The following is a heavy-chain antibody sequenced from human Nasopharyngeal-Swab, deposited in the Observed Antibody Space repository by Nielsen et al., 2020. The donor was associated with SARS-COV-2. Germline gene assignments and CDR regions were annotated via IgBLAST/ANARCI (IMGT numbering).Heavy chain of an antibody. CDR2: IVVGSGNT. V-gene: IGHV1-58*01. D-gene: IGHD3-3*01. J-gene: IGHJ6*02. Sequence: WVRQAPGQRLEWIGWIVVGSGNTNYAQKFQERVTITGDMSTSTAYMELSSLRSEDTAVYYCAADWFRLRFLEWLPGGYGMDVWGQGTTVTVSS. CDR3: AADWFRLRFLEWLPGGYGMDV.